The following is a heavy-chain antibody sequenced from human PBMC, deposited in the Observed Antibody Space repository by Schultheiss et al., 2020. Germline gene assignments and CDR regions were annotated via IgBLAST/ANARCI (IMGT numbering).Heavy chain of an antibody. J-gene: IGHJ3*02. CDR2: MNPNSGNT. CDR1: GYTFTSYG. V-gene: IGHV1-8*03. Sequence: AAVKVAFKASGYTFTSYGISWVRQAPGQGLEWMGWMNPNSGNTGYAQKFQGRVTITADESTSTAYMELSSLRSEDTAVYYCARGITGTTSAFDIWGQGTMVTVSS. CDR3: ARGITGTTSAFDI. D-gene: IGHD1-20*01.